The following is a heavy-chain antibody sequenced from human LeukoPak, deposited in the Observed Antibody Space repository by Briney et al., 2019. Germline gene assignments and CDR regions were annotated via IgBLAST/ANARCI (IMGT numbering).Heavy chain of an antibody. CDR2: ISYDGSNK. D-gene: IGHD6-13*01. V-gene: IGHV3-30*18. J-gene: IGHJ4*02. Sequence: PGRSLGLSCAASGFTFSSYGMHWARQAPGKGLEWVAVISYDGSNKYYADSVKGRFTISRDNSKNTLYLQMNSLRAEDTAVYYCAKDMYSSSWYYFDYWGQGTLVTVSS. CDR3: AKDMYSSSWYYFDY. CDR1: GFTFSSYG.